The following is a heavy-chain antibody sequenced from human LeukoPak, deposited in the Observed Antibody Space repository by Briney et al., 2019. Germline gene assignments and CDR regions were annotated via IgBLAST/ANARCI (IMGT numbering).Heavy chain of an antibody. Sequence: SETLSLTCTASGGSISNYYWSWIRQPPGKGLEWIGYIHYSGNTNYNPSLKSRVTISADTSKNQFSLKLNSVTAADTAVYYCARHQGYASSWYADYWGQGALVTVSS. V-gene: IGHV4-59*01. CDR3: ARHQGYASSWYADY. CDR2: IHYSGNT. D-gene: IGHD6-13*01. CDR1: GGSISNYY. J-gene: IGHJ4*02.